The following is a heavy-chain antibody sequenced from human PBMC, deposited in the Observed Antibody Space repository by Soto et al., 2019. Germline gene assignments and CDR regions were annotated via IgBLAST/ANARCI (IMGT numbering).Heavy chain of an antibody. CDR1: GGSICSYY. Sequence: SETPSLSCTVSGGSICSYYWSWIRQPPGKGLEWIGYIYYSGSTNYNPSLKSRVTISVDTSKNQFSLKLSSVTAADTAVYYCARHALQEGAFDIWGQGTMVTVSS. CDR2: IYYSGST. J-gene: IGHJ3*02. V-gene: IGHV4-59*08. CDR3: ARHALQEGAFDI. D-gene: IGHD4-4*01.